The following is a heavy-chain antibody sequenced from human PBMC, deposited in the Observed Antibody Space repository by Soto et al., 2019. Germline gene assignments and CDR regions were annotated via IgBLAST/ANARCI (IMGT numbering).Heavy chain of an antibody. CDR3: ERDSKARFLDPDRPTHYYYYYMDV. V-gene: IGHV1-69*04. D-gene: IGHD3-3*01. CDR2: IIPILGIA. CDR1: GGTFSSYT. Sequence: SVKVSCKASGGTFSSYTISWGRQAPGQGLEWMGRIIPILGIANYAQKFQGRVTITADKSTSTAYMELSSLRSEDTAVYSCERDSKARFLDPDRPTHYYYYYMDVWGKGTTVTVSS. J-gene: IGHJ6*03.